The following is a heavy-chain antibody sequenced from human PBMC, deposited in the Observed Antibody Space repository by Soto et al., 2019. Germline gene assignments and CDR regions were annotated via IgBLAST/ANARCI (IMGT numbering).Heavy chain of an antibody. Sequence: QVQLVQSGAEVRKPGASVKVSCKASGYTFTTYGISWVRQAPGQGLEWMGWISGYNGHTKYAQKFQGRVTMTTDTSTRTFYMDLRSLRSDDTAVYYCAREGEMPYYYYGLDVWGQGTTVTVSS. J-gene: IGHJ6*02. V-gene: IGHV1-18*01. CDR1: GYTFTTYG. D-gene: IGHD3-16*01. CDR3: AREGEMPYYYYGLDV. CDR2: ISGYNGHT.